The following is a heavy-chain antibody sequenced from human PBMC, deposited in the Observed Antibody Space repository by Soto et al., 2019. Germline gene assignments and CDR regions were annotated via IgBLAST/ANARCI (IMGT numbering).Heavy chain of an antibody. CDR3: ARERSSGDFDI. Sequence: QVQLVQSGDEVKKPGASVKVSCKTSGYTFTSYGINWVRQANGQGRERMGWMNPNSGNTAYAQKLQGRVTISRNTSIRTVYVELSSLRSEDTAVYYCARERSSGDFDIWGQGTMFTVSS. CDR2: MNPNSGNT. J-gene: IGHJ3*02. D-gene: IGHD2-15*01. CDR1: GYTFTSYG. V-gene: IGHV1-8*01.